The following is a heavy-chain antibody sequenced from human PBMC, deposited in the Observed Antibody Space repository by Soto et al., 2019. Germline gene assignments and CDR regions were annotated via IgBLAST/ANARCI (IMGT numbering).Heavy chain of an antibody. J-gene: IGHJ6*02. V-gene: IGHV3-30-3*01. CDR1: GFTFSSYA. D-gene: IGHD6-13*01. CDR2: ISYDGSNK. CDR3: ARDEQQQLAPYYYYGMDV. Sequence: GGSLRLSCAASGFTFSSYAMHWVRQAPGKGLEWVAVISYDGSNKYYADSVKGRFTISRDNSKNTLYLQMNSLRAEDTAVYYCARDEQQQLAPYYYYGMDVWGQGTTVTVSS.